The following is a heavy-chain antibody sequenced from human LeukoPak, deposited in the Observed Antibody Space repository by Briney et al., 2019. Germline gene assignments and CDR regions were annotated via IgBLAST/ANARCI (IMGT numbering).Heavy chain of an antibody. CDR3: AREGRYYYGSGSYYDY. D-gene: IGHD3-10*01. CDR1: GGSISGGYNS. CDR2: IYTSGST. Sequence: SQTLSLTCAVSGGSISGGYNSWSWLRQPAGKGLEWIGRIYTSGSTNYNPSLKSRVTISVDTSKNQFSLKLSSVTAADTAVYYCAREGRYYYGSGSYYDYWGQGTLVTVSS. J-gene: IGHJ4*02. V-gene: IGHV4-61*02.